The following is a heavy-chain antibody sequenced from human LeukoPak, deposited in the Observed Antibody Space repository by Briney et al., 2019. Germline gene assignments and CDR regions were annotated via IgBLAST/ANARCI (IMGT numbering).Heavy chain of an antibody. CDR2: IKSKTDGGTT. Sequence: GGSLRLSCAASGFTFSSYAMSWVRQAPGTGLEWVGRIKSKTDGGTTDHAAPVKGRFAISRDDSKNTLYLQMNSLKTEDTAVYYCTTARITAVGTGYYYYGMEVWGQGTTVTVSS. J-gene: IGHJ6*02. CDR3: TTARITAVGTGYYYYGMEV. D-gene: IGHD6-13*01. V-gene: IGHV3-15*01. CDR1: GFTFSSYA.